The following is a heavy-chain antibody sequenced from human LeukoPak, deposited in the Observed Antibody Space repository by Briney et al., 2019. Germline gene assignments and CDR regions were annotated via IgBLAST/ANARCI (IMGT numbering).Heavy chain of an antibody. D-gene: IGHD2-21*01. Sequence: GASVKVSCKASGYTFTSYYMHWVRQAPGQGLEWMGIINPSGGSTSYAQKFQGRVTMTRDMSTSTVYMELSSLRSEDTAVYYCARDRARVRDFDYWGQGTLVTVSS. CDR3: ARDRARVRDFDY. V-gene: IGHV1-46*01. J-gene: IGHJ4*02. CDR2: INPSGGST. CDR1: GYTFTSYY.